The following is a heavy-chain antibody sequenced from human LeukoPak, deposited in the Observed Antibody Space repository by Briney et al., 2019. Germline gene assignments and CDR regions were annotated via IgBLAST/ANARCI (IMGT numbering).Heavy chain of an antibody. Sequence: GASVKVSCKASGYTFTGYYMHWVRQAPGQGLEWMGWINPNSGGTNYAQKFQGRVTMTRDTSISTAYMELSRLRSDDTAVYYCARGITIFGVVPAYWGQGTLVTVSS. CDR1: GYTFTGYY. J-gene: IGHJ4*02. V-gene: IGHV1-2*02. D-gene: IGHD3-3*01. CDR3: ARGITIFGVVPAY. CDR2: INPNSGGT.